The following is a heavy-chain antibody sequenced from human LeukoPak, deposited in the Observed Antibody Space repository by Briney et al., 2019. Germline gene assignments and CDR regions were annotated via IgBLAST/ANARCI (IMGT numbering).Heavy chain of an antibody. J-gene: IGHJ4*02. CDR3: AKDRSLSKPLFDY. CDR2: ISGSGGST. V-gene: IGHV3-23*01. Sequence: GGSLRLSCAASGFTSSSYAMSWVRQAPGEGLEWVSAISGSGGSTYYADSVKGRFTISRDNSKNTLYLQMNSLRAEDTAVYYCAKDRSLSKPLFDYWGQGTLVTVSS. CDR1: GFTSSSYA.